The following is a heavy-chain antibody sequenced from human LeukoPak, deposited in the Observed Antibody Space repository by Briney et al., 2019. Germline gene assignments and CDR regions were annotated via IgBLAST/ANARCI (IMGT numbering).Heavy chain of an antibody. J-gene: IGHJ4*02. Sequence: SETLSLTCAVYGGSFSGYYWSWIRQPPGEGLEWIGEINHSGSTNYNPSLKSRVTISVDTSKNQFSLKLSSVTAADTAVYYCARSYYYDSSGSFFDYWGQGTLVTVSS. CDR3: ARSYYYDSSGSFFDY. D-gene: IGHD3-22*01. CDR1: GGSFSGYY. V-gene: IGHV4-34*01. CDR2: INHSGST.